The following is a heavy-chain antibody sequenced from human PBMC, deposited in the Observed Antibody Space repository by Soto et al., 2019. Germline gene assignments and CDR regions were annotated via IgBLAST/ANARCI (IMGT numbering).Heavy chain of an antibody. J-gene: IGHJ4*02. CDR3: VRDEFSYGFSNFDY. D-gene: IGHD3-3*01. Sequence: EVQLVESGGGLVRPGGSLRLSCAASGFTFSDFLMHWVRQTPGKGLSWVARINSDGSVINYADSVKGRFTISRDNARNTLFLQMNSLGAEDTAVYWCVRDEFSYGFSNFDYWGQGALVTVSS. CDR2: INSDGSVI. V-gene: IGHV3-74*01. CDR1: GFTFSDFL.